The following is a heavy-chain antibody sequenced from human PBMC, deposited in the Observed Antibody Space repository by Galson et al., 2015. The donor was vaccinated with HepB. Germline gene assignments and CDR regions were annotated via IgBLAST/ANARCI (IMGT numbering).Heavy chain of an antibody. CDR3: ASPKDSSGYSLYYFDY. J-gene: IGHJ4*02. CDR2: IIPILGIA. Sequence: SVKVSCKASGGTFSSYAISWVRQAPGQGREWMGGIIPILGIANYAQKFQGRVTITADKSTSTAYMELSSLRSEDTAVYYCASPKDSSGYSLYYFDYWGQGTLVTVSS. CDR1: GGTFSSYA. D-gene: IGHD3-22*01. V-gene: IGHV1-69*10.